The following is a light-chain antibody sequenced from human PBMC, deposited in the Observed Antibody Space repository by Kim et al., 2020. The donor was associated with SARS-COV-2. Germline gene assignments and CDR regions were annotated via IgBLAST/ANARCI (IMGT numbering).Light chain of an antibody. CDR2: YDS. CDR3: QVWDSSSDHPGV. Sequence: SYELTQPPSVSVAPGKTARITCGGNNIGSKSVHWYQQKPGQAPVLVIYYDSDRPSGIPERFSGSNSGNTATLTISRLEAGDEADYYCQVWDSSSDHPGVFGGGTQLTVL. V-gene: IGLV3-21*04. CDR1: NIGSKS. J-gene: IGLJ2*01.